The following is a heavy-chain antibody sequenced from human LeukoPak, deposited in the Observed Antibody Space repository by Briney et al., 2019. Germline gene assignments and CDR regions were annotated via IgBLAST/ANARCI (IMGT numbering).Heavy chain of an antibody. CDR3: VRGFTYYYGSGSYVDY. J-gene: IGHJ4*02. CDR2: ISYDGSNK. CDR1: GSTLSGYA. D-gene: IGHD3-10*01. V-gene: IGHV3-30*03. Sequence: GGSLRLSCAASGSTLSGYAMHWVRQAPGKGLGWVSFISYDGSNKFYADSVKGRFTISRDNSKNTLYLQMSSLRAEDTAVYYCVRGFTYYYGSGSYVDYWGQGTLVTVSS.